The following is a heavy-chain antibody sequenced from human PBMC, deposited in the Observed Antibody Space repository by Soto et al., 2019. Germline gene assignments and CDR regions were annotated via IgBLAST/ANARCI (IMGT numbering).Heavy chain of an antibody. J-gene: IGHJ4*02. Sequence: QVQLVESGGGAVQPGRSLRLSCAASGFTFNHFAMHWVRQAPGKGLDWVAVISYDGRRKSYADSVKGRFTISRDHSERTLDLQMNNLTSQDAGIDYCAREDSGDYFAYFDYWGRGSLVAVSS. CDR3: AREDSGDYFAYFDY. CDR1: GFTFNHFA. V-gene: IGHV3-30*04. D-gene: IGHD1-26*01. CDR2: ISYDGRRK.